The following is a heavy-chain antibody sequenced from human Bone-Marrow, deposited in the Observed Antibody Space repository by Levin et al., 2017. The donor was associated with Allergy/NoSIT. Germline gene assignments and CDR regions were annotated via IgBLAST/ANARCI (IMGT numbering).Heavy chain of an antibody. CDR1: GFTFSSYA. V-gene: IGHV3-30-3*01. J-gene: IGHJ4*02. Sequence: PGGSLRLSCAASGFTFSSYAMHWVRQAPGKGLEWVAVISYDGSNKYYADSVKGRFTISRDNSKNTLYLQMNSLRAEDTAVYYCARGGGWLQPMKLDYWGQGTLVTVSS. D-gene: IGHD5-24*01. CDR2: ISYDGSNK. CDR3: ARGGGWLQPMKLDY.